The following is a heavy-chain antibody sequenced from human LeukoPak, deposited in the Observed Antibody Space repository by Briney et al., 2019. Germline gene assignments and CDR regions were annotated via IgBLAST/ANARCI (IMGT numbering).Heavy chain of an antibody. CDR3: ARDTYVLLWFGELSSAFDI. D-gene: IGHD3-10*01. J-gene: IGHJ3*02. V-gene: IGHV1-69*05. CDR2: IIPIFGTA. CDR1: GGTFSSYA. Sequence: ASVKVSCKASGGTFSSYAISWVRQAPGQGLEWMGRIIPIFGTANYAQKFQGRATITTDESTSTAYMELSSLRSEDTAVYYCARDTYVLLWFGELSSAFDIWGQGTMVTVSS.